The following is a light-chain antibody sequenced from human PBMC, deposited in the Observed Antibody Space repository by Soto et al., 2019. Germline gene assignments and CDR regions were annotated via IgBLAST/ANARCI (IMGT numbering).Light chain of an antibody. V-gene: IGKV3-11*01. Sequence: EIVLTQSPATVSVSPGERATLSCRASQSVSSNLAWYQQKPGQAPRLLIYGASTRATGIPARFSGSGSGTEFTLTISSLEPEDFAVYYCQQRSNWLTFGGGTKVDIK. CDR1: QSVSSN. J-gene: IGKJ4*01. CDR2: GAS. CDR3: QQRSNWLT.